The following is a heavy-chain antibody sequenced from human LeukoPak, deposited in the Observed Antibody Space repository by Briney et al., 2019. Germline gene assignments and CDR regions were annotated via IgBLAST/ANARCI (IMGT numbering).Heavy chain of an antibody. V-gene: IGHV4-34*01. CDR3: ARQLYGSDY. Sequence: PSETLSLTCDVSGVSFSTYYWSWIRQSPEKGLEWIGEVNHSGYTNYNPSLKGRVTISVDTSKNQFSLKLSSVTAADTAVYYCARQLYGSDYWGQGSLVTVSS. J-gene: IGHJ4*02. CDR2: VNHSGYT. CDR1: GVSFSTYY. D-gene: IGHD4-17*01.